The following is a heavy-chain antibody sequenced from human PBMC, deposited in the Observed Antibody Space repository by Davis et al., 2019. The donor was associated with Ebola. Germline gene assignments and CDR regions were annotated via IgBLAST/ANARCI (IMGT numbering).Heavy chain of an antibody. V-gene: IGHV3-30*18. Sequence: GGSLRLSCAASGFTFSSYSMNWVRQAPGKGLEWVAVISYDGSNKYYADSVKGRFIITRDKSRNTVYLQMNSLRAENTAVYYCVKGSITMTVVVYFDLWGQGTLVTVSP. CDR3: VKGSITMTVVVYFDL. CDR2: ISYDGSNK. J-gene: IGHJ4*02. CDR1: GFTFSSYS. D-gene: IGHD3-22*01.